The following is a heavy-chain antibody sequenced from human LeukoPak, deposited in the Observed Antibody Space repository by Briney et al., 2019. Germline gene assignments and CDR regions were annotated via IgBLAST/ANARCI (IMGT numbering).Heavy chain of an antibody. Sequence: GASVKVSCKASGHTFTSYYMHWVRQAPGQGLEWMGIINPSGGSTSHAQTFQGRVTMTRDTSTSTVYMEVSSLRSEDTAVYYCARSEGRGFDYWGQGTLVTVSS. CDR2: INPSGGST. V-gene: IGHV1-46*01. CDR3: ARSEGRGFDY. J-gene: IGHJ4*02. CDR1: GHTFTSYY.